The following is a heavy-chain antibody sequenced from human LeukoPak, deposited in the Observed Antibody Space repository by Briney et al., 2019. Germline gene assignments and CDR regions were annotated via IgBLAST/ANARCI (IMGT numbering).Heavy chain of an antibody. CDR2: INHSGST. V-gene: IGHV4-34*01. Sequence: PSETLSLTCAVYGGSFSDYYWIWIRQPPGKGREWIGEINHSGSTNYNPSLKSRVTISVDTSKNQFSLKLSSVTAADTAVYYCARRSYYYDSSGHPKYYFDYWGQGTLVTVSS. D-gene: IGHD3-22*01. CDR3: ARRSYYYDSSGHPKYYFDY. CDR1: GGSFSDYY. J-gene: IGHJ4*02.